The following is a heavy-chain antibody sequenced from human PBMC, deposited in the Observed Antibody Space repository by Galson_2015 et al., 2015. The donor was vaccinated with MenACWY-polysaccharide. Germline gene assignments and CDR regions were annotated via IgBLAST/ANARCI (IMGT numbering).Heavy chain of an antibody. CDR2: ISSDSAYI. Sequence: SLRLSCAASGFTFSTCSMNWVRQAPGTGLEWVSVISSDSAYIYYADSVKGRFAISSDNAKNSLYLQMNSLRAEDTAVYYCARDGSGWSRDYWGQGTLVTVSA. CDR1: GFTFSTCS. J-gene: IGHJ4*02. CDR3: ARDGSGWSRDY. V-gene: IGHV3-21*01. D-gene: IGHD6-19*01.